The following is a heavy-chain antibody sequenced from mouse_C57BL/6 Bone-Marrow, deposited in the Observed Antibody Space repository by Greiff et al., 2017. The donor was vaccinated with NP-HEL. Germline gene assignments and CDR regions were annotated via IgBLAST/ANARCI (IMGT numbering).Heavy chain of an antibody. CDR3: TTPYYYGSIPFAY. CDR1: GFNIKDDY. Sequence: EVQLQQSGAELVRPGASVKLSCTASGFNIKDDYMHWVKQRPEQGLEWIGWIDPENGDTEYASKFQGKATITADTSSNTAYLQLSSLTSEDTAVYYCTTPYYYGSIPFAYWGQGTLVTVSA. J-gene: IGHJ3*01. D-gene: IGHD1-1*01. CDR2: IDPENGDT. V-gene: IGHV14-4*01.